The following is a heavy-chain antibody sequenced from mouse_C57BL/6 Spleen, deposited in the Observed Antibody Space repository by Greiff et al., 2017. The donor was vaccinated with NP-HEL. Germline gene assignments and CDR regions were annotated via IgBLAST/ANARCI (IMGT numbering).Heavy chain of an antibody. V-gene: IGHV1-59*01. CDR2: IDPSDSYT. J-gene: IGHJ2*01. CDR3: ARSAQATLDY. CDR1: GYTFTSYW. D-gene: IGHD3-2*02. Sequence: QVQLQQPGAELVRPGTSVKLSCKASGYTFTSYWMHWVKQRPGQGLEWIGVIDPSDSYTNYYQKFKGKATLTVDTSSSTAYMQLSSLTSEDSAVYYCARSAQATLDYWGQGTTLTVSS.